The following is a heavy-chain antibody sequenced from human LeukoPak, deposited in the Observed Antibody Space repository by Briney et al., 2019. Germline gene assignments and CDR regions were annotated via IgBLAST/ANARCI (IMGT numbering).Heavy chain of an antibody. Sequence: RGSLRLSCAASGFTFSSYEMNWVRQAPGKGLEWVSYISSSGSTIYYADSVKGRFTISRDNAKNSLYLQMNSLRAEDTAVYYCARVLSDYDFWSGYRPSSSDYWGQGTLVTVSS. CDR1: GFTFSSYE. D-gene: IGHD3-3*01. CDR2: ISSSGSTI. V-gene: IGHV3-48*03. J-gene: IGHJ4*02. CDR3: ARVLSDYDFWSGYRPSSSDY.